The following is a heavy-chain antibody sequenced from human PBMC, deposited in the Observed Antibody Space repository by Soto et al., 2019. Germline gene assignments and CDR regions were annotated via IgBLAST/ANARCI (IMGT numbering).Heavy chain of an antibody. CDR2: INPSTGGR. V-gene: IGHV1-2*02. CDR3: ARGSKPLRKSHGGSCYSTFDS. J-gene: IGHJ4*02. CDR1: GYSFIGHF. Sequence: ASVKVSCKVSGYSFIGHFMHWVRQAPGQGPEWMGWINPSTGGRNLAQKFQGRVTMTRDTSISTAYLELSGLTSDDTAIYYCARGSKPLRKSHGGSCYSTFDSWGQGTLVTSPQ. D-gene: IGHD2-15*01.